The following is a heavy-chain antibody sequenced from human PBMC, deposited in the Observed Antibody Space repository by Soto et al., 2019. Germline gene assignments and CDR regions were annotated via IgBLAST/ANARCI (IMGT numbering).Heavy chain of an antibody. V-gene: IGHV4-31*03. D-gene: IGHD6-6*01. CDR3: ARGSIAARGVFGY. Sequence: SETLSLTCTVSGGSISSDSSYWSWIRQRPGMGLEWIGYIFYSGAFYYTPSLRGRVMILADTSKNQFSLRLTSVTAADTAVYYCARGSIAARGVFGYWGQGTQVTVSS. J-gene: IGHJ4*02. CDR2: IFYSGAF. CDR1: GGSISSDSSY.